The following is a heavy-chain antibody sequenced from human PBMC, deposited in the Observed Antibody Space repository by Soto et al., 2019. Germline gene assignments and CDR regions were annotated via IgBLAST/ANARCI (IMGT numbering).Heavy chain of an antibody. V-gene: IGHV4-34*01. CDR3: ARGRYCSSTSCYIVYYYGMDV. CDR2: INHSGST. CDR1: GGSFSGYY. D-gene: IGHD2-2*02. Sequence: SETLSLTCAVYGGSFSGYYWSWIRQPPGKGLEWIGEINHSGSTNYNPSLKSRVTISVDTSKNQFSLKLSSVTAADTAVYYCARGRYCSSTSCYIVYYYGMDVGGQGTTVTVSS. J-gene: IGHJ6*02.